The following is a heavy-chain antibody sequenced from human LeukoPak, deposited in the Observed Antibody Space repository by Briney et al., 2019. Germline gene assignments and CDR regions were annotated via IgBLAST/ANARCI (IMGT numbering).Heavy chain of an antibody. Sequence: PGGSLILSCAASGFTFDDYAMHWVRQAPGKGLEWVSGISWNSGSIGYADSVKGRFTISRDNAKNSLYLQMNSLRAEDTALYYCAKSPLAGGYYLDYWGQGTLVTVSS. CDR2: ISWNSGSI. D-gene: IGHD1-14*01. J-gene: IGHJ4*02. V-gene: IGHV3-9*01. CDR3: AKSPLAGGYYLDY. CDR1: GFTFDDYA.